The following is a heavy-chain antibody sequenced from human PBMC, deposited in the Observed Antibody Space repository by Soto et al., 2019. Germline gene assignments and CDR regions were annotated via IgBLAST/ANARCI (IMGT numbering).Heavy chain of an antibody. CDR1: GFTFSSHA. D-gene: IGHD3-22*01. J-gene: IGHJ4*02. CDR2: VDGSGGST. Sequence: GGSLRLSCAASGFTFSSHAMGWLRQTPGTGPEWVAFVDGSGGSTYYADSVKGRFTISRDNSKNTLYLQMNSLRAEDTAVYYCAKAPYDSSGYKDYWGQGTLVTVSS. CDR3: AKAPYDSSGYKDY. V-gene: IGHV3-23*01.